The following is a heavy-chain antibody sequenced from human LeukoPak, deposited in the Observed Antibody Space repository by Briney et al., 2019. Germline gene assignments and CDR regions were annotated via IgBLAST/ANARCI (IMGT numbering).Heavy chain of an antibody. CDR2: IYPGDSDT. CDR3: ARHKQDYYGSGSSYYYYGMDV. D-gene: IGHD3-10*01. V-gene: IGHV5-51*01. CDR1: GYSFTSYW. J-gene: IGHJ6*04. Sequence: GESLKISCKGSGYSFTSYWIGWVRQMPGKGLEWMGIIYPGDSDTRYSPSFQGQVTISADKSISTAYLQWSSLKASDTAIYYCARHKQDYYGSGSSYYYYGMDVWGKGTTVTVSS.